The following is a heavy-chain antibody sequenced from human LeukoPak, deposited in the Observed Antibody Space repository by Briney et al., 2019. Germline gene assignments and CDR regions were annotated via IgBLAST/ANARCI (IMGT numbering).Heavy chain of an antibody. Sequence: ASVKVSCKASGYTFTSYGISWVRQATGXXXXXXGXMNPNSGNTGYAQKFQGRVTMTRNTSISTAYMELSSLRSEDTAVYYCARGSRRITIFGVVIIEDFDYWGQGTLVTVSS. CDR1: GYTFTSYG. CDR3: ARGSRRITIFGVVIIEDFDY. V-gene: IGHV1-8*02. CDR2: MNPNSGNT. D-gene: IGHD3-3*01. J-gene: IGHJ4*02.